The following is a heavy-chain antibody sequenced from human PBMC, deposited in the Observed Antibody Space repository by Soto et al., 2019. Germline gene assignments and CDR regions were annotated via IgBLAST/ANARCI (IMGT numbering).Heavy chain of an antibody. V-gene: IGHV4-4*07. Sequence: SETLSLTCTVSGGSISTYYWSWIRHPAGKGLEWIGRIDTSGNTNYNPSLKSRVTMSVDTSKKQFSLKLTSVTAADTAVYYCARYSSNWFQTEGMDVWGQGTTVTVSS. CDR2: IDTSGNT. CDR1: GGSISTYY. CDR3: ARYSSNWFQTEGMDV. J-gene: IGHJ6*02. D-gene: IGHD6-13*01.